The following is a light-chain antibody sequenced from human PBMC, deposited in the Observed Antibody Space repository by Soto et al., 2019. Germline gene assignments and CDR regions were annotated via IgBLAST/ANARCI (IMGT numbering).Light chain of an antibody. V-gene: IGKV1-5*01. CDR2: HAS. J-gene: IGKJ1*01. CDR3: QQYNTFWT. Sequence: STLSASVGDRVIITCRASQTISTWLAWYQQKPGKAPKLLIYHASSLQTGVPSRFSGSGSGTEFTLTISSLQPDDFATYYCQQYNTFWTFGQGTKVDIK. CDR1: QTISTW.